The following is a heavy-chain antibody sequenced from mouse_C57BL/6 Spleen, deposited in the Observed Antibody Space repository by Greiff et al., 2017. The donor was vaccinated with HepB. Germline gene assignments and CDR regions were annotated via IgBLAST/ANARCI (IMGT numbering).Heavy chain of an antibody. Sequence: EVQRVESGGGLVQPGGSLSLSCAASGFTFTDYYMSWVRQPPGKALEWLGFIRNKANGYTTEYSASVKGRFTISRDNSQSILYLQMNALRAEDSATYYFARYYYYGSDYFDYWGQGTTLTVSS. V-gene: IGHV7-3*01. CDR1: GFTFTDYY. CDR2: IRNKANGYTT. D-gene: IGHD1-1*01. CDR3: ARYYYYGSDYFDY. J-gene: IGHJ2*01.